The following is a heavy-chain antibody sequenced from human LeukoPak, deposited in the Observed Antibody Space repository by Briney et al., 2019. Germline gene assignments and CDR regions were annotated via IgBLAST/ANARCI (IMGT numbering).Heavy chain of an antibody. CDR3: AREGDPKAYYYGSGSYYYFDY. CDR1: GGTFSSYA. J-gene: IGHJ4*02. D-gene: IGHD3-10*01. V-gene: IGHV1-69*01. Sequence: GASVKVSCKASGGTFSSYAISWVRQAPGQGLEWMGGIIPIFGTANYAQKFQGRVTITADESTSTAYMELSSLRSEDTAVYYCAREGDPKAYYYGSGSYYYFDYWGQGTLVTVSS. CDR2: IIPIFGTA.